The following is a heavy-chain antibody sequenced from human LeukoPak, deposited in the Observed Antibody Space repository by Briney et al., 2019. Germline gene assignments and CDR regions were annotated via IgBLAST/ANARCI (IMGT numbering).Heavy chain of an antibody. Sequence: GGSLRLSCATSAFTFNDYWMSWVRQTPGKGLEWVANIREDGSEKYYVDSVKGRFTISRDNAKNSLYLQMNSLRAEDTAVYYCARGAGITIFGVVGAFDIWGQGTMVTVSS. D-gene: IGHD3-3*01. CDR3: ARGAGITIFGVVGAFDI. J-gene: IGHJ3*02. V-gene: IGHV3-7*01. CDR1: AFTFNDYW. CDR2: IREDGSEK.